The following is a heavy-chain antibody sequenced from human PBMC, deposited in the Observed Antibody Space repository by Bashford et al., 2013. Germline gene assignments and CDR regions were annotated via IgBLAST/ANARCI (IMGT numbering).Heavy chain of an antibody. CDR2: INDWNGDT. D-gene: IGHD3-22*01. CDR3: VRVADTSGRYYNHGMDV. J-gene: IGHJ6*02. CDR1: GYTFSRYG. V-gene: IGHV1-18*01. Sequence: ASVKVSCKASGYTFSRYGISWVRQAPGQGLEWMGSINDWNGDTNYAQKFQGRVTLTTETSTNTAAMELGSLTTDDTAVYYCVRVADTSGRYYNHGMDVWGQGTTVTVSS.